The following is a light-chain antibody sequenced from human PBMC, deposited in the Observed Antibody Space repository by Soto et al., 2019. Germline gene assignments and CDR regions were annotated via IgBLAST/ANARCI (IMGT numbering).Light chain of an antibody. CDR1: HSVSNY. J-gene: IGKJ4*01. CDR2: DAS. Sequence: EIVLTQSPATLSLSPGERATLSCRASHSVSNYLAWYQQRPGQAPRLLIYDASNRAAGIPARFSGSGSGTDFNLTISSLEADDFAVYYCQQRFLTFGGGTRVEIK. CDR3: QQRFLT. V-gene: IGKV3-11*01.